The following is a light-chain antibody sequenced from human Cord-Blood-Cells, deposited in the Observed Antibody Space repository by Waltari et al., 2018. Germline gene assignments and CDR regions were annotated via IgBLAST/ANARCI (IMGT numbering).Light chain of an antibody. V-gene: IGKV3-11*01. Sequence: LLPQSPATLSLSPGPSATPSCRASQSVSTYLAWYQQKTGQAPSLLIYDASNRATGVPARFSGSGSGTDFTLTISSLEPEDFAVYYCQQRRNWPRTFGGGTKVEIK. CDR1: QSVSTY. CDR2: DAS. J-gene: IGKJ4*02. CDR3: QQRRNWPRT.